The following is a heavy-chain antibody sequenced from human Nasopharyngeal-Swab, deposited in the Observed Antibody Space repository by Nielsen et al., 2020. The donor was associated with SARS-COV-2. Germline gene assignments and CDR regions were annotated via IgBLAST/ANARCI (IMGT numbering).Heavy chain of an antibody. V-gene: IGHV3-21*01. D-gene: IGHD6-13*01. Sequence: GESLKISRAASGFTFSSYSMNWVRQAPGKGLEWVSSISSSSSYIYYADSVKGRFTISRDNAKNSLYLQMNSLRAEDTAVYYCARETPLPRSWYLLGSYYYGMDVWGQGTTVTVSS. CDR1: GFTFSSYS. CDR2: ISSSSSYI. J-gene: IGHJ6*02. CDR3: ARETPLPRSWYLLGSYYYGMDV.